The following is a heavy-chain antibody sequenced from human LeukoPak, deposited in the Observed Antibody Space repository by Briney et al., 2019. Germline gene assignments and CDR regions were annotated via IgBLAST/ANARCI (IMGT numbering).Heavy chain of an antibody. V-gene: IGHV3-21*04. CDR3: ASGRTDYYYMDV. J-gene: IGHJ6*03. Sequence: GGSLRLSCAASGFTFNTFNMNWVRQAPGKGLEWVSSITSGGDYIYYADSVKGRFTISRDNAKNSLYLQMNSLRAEDTAVYYCASGRTDYYYMDVWGKGTTVTVSS. CDR2: ITSGGDYI. CDR1: GFTFNTFN.